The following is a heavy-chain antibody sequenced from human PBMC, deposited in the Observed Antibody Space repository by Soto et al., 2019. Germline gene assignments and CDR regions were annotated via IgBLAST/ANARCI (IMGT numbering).Heavy chain of an antibody. J-gene: IGHJ4*02. Sequence: QVQLQESGPGLVKPSGTLSLTCAVSSGSISSSNWWSWVRQPPGKGLEWVGEIYHSGSTNYNPSLKGRVTIAVDKSKNQFSLKLGSVTAADTAVYYCARNPDGRGSSGWFDYWGQGTLVTVSS. CDR3: ARNPDGRGSSGWFDY. V-gene: IGHV4-4*02. D-gene: IGHD6-19*01. CDR1: SGSISSSNW. CDR2: IYHSGST.